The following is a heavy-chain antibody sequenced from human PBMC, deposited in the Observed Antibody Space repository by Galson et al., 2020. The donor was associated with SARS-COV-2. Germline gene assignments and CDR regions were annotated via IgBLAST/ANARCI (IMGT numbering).Heavy chain of an antibody. J-gene: IGHJ4*02. Sequence: GGSLRLSCAASGFTFSTYAMSWVRQAPGKGLEWISAISGNGNHIYYADPVRGRFTTSRDNSMNTLYLQLNSLGGEDTALYYCAKEKFCNGDDWYAFDDGGEGTRVTVSS. V-gene: IGHV3-23*01. CDR1: GFTFSTYA. CDR3: AKEKFCNGDDWYAFDD. D-gene: IGHD2-21*02. CDR2: ISGNGNHI.